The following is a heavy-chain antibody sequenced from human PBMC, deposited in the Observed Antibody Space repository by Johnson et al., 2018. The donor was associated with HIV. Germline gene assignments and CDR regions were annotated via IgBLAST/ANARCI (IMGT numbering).Heavy chain of an antibody. J-gene: IGHJ3*02. V-gene: IGHV3-30*04. D-gene: IGHD3-10*01. CDR3: ARVRVWFRDCDAFDI. Sequence: QVQLVESGGGVVQPGRSLRLSCAASGFTFSSYAMHWVRQAPGKGLEWVAVISYDGSNKFYADSMKGRFTISRDNSQNTLYLQMNSLRAEDTAVYYCARVRVWFRDCDAFDIWGQGTMVTVSS. CDR1: GFTFSSYA. CDR2: ISYDGSNK.